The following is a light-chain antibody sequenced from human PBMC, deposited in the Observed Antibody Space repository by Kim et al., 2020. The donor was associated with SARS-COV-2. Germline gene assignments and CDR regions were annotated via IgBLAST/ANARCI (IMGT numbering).Light chain of an antibody. J-gene: IGLJ2*01. CDR2: DVT. CDR1: SGDVGAHNY. CDR3: TSWTTTNTVV. Sequence: QSALTQPASVSGSPGQSITLSCTGTSGDVGAHNYVSWYQQHSDEGPKLLLHDVTYRPSGISDRFSGSKSGDSAFLTISGLQPEDEADYYCTSWTTTNTVVFGGGTKVTVL. V-gene: IGLV2-14*03.